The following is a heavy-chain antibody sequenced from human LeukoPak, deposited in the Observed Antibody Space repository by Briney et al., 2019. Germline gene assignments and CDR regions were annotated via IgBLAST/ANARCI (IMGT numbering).Heavy chain of an antibody. CDR3: ARWSSSGYRGYYYYYMDV. CDR1: GGTFTSYA. CDR2: INPIFGTA. J-gene: IGHJ6*03. Sequence: GASVKVSCKASGGTFTSYAMNWVRQAPGQGLEWMGGINPIFGTANYAQKFQGRVTITTDESTSTAYMELSSLRSEDTAVYYCARWSSSGYRGYYYYYMDVWGKGTTVTVSS. V-gene: IGHV1-69*05. D-gene: IGHD6-19*01.